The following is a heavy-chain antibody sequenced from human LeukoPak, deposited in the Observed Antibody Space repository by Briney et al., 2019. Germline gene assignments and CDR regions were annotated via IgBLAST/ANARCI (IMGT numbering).Heavy chain of an antibody. V-gene: IGHV4-4*07. CDR1: GGSISDYY. D-gene: IGHD2-15*01. Sequence: SEPLSLTCSVSGGSISDYYWSWIRGPAGKAGEWIGRMYRGGSTNSNPSLKSSVPMSVDTSKHQLSLHLNSVTAADTAVYYCARERGVAMADCSGGSCYGSLDPWGQGTLVTVSS. CDR2: MYRGGST. CDR3: ARERGVAMADCSGGSCYGSLDP. J-gene: IGHJ5*02.